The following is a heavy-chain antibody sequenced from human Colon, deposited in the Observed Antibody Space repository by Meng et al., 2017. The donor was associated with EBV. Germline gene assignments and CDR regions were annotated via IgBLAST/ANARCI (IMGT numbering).Heavy chain of an antibody. CDR2: IHHSGSA. Sequence: AWSPGLGAPSVPRSLTCTVSGASMSSGNDYWGSHRQPPGTGLEWIGYIHHSGSAYYNPSLKSRVSISVDTSKNQFSLNLNSMTAADTAVYYCASFDHIPRRNYFDYWGQGTLVTVSS. J-gene: IGHJ4*02. CDR1: GASMSSGNDY. V-gene: IGHV4-30-4*01. D-gene: IGHD2-21*01. CDR3: ASFDHIPRRNYFDY.